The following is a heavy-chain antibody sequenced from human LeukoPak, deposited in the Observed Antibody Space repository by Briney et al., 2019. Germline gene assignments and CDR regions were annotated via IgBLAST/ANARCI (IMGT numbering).Heavy chain of an antibody. CDR2: INPNSGGT. CDR3: QRSRARSDYGFDY. CDR1: GYTFTAYY. V-gene: IGHV1-2*02. D-gene: IGHD4-17*01. Sequence: ASVKVSCKASGYTFTAYYIYWVRQAPGQGLEWMGWINPNSGGTNYAQKFQGRVTMTRDTSISTAYMELSRLRSDDTAVYYCQRSRARSDYGFDYWGQGTLVTVSS. J-gene: IGHJ4*02.